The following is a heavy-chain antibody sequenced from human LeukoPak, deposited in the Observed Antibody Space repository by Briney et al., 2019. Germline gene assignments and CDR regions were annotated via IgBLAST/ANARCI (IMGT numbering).Heavy chain of an antibody. Sequence: SVKVSCKASGGTFSSYAISWVRQAPGQGLEWMGGIIPIFGTANYAQKFQGRVTITADESTSTAYMELSSLRSEDTAVYYCARDGGPGITIFGVVTMGYYFDYWGQGTLVTVSS. CDR3: ARDGGPGITIFGVVTMGYYFDY. CDR1: GGTFSSYA. CDR2: IIPIFGTA. V-gene: IGHV1-69*13. D-gene: IGHD3-3*01. J-gene: IGHJ4*02.